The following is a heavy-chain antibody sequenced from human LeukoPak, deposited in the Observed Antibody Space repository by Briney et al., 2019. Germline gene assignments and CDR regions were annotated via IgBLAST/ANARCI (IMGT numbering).Heavy chain of an antibody. CDR2: IKQDGSAT. Sequence: GGSLRLSCAASGFTFTTYWMTWVRQAPGKGLEGGANIKQDGSATYYADSMKGRFTISRDNAKNSLYLQMNSLRADDTAVYYCATSLDTAGGPYWGQGTLVTVSS. D-gene: IGHD5-18*01. CDR1: GFTFTTYW. V-gene: IGHV3-7*01. J-gene: IGHJ4*02. CDR3: ATSLDTAGGPY.